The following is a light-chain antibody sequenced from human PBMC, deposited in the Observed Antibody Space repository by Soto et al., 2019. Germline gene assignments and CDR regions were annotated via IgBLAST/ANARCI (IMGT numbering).Light chain of an antibody. J-gene: IGKJ2*01. CDR2: GAS. CDR3: QQYNNWPYT. V-gene: IGKV3-20*01. Sequence: EIVLTQSPGILSLSPGERATLSCRASQSLAANYLAWYQQKPGQAPRLLISGASSRATGIPDRFSGSGSGTDFTLTISRLEPEDSAVYHCQQYNNWPYTFGQGTKLEIK. CDR1: QSLAANY.